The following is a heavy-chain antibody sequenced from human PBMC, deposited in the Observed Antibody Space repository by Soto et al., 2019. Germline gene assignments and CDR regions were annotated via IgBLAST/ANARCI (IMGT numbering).Heavy chain of an antibody. Sequence: SETLSLTCAVYGGSLSGYYCSWIRQSPGKGQEWNGEINHTGSTNLNPSLKSRVTVSVDMSKNQFFLELRSATAADSAVYYCATRTYNFWTNFFYGMDVWGQGTTVTVSS. CDR1: GGSLSGYY. CDR3: ATRTYNFWTNFFYGMDV. J-gene: IGHJ6*02. CDR2: INHTGST. D-gene: IGHD3-3*01. V-gene: IGHV4-34*01.